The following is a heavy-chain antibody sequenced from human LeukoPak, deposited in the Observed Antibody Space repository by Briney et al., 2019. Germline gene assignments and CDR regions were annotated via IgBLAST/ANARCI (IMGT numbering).Heavy chain of an antibody. CDR1: GFTFSNYW. CDR3: ARDRWDIVIVPAALHTFDI. Sequence: GGSLRLSCAASGFTFSNYWMAWVRQAPGKGLEWVANIKEDGSEKYYVDSVKGRFTISRDNAKKSLYLQMNSLRAEDTAVYDCARDRWDIVIVPAALHTFDIWGQGTMVIVSS. V-gene: IGHV3-7*01. D-gene: IGHD2-2*01. CDR2: IKEDGSEK. J-gene: IGHJ3*02.